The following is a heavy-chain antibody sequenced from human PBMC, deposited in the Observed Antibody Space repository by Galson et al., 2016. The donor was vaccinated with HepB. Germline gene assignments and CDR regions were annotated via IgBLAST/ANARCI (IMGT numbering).Heavy chain of an antibody. CDR2: ISHSGVKT. J-gene: IGHJ4*02. CDR1: GFSFSSSA. D-gene: IGHD4-17*01. V-gene: IGHV3-23*01. Sequence: SLRLSCAASGFSFSSSAMSWVRQRSGKGLEWVASISHSGVKTYYADSVEGRFTISRDNSKNTLFLQLNSLRVEDTAVHFCAKDGPDYGDRCRFFDSWGQGRRVTVSS. CDR3: AKDGPDYGDRCRFFDS.